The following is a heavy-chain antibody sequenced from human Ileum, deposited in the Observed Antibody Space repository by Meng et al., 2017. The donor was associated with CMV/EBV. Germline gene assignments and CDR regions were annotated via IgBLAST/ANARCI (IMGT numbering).Heavy chain of an antibody. CDR2: IYSSGST. D-gene: IGHD6-19*01. Sequence: QVQLQQWGVGLLNASETLSLPCAVSGDSISSNFWSWIRQPAGKGLEWIGRIYSSGSTVYNPSLNSRVTMSVDTSKNQFSLSLASVTAADTAIYFCAREESVGIAVTCTFDYWGQGILVTVSS. V-gene: IGHV4-59*10. CDR3: AREESVGIAVTCTFDY. CDR1: GDSISSNF. J-gene: IGHJ4*02.